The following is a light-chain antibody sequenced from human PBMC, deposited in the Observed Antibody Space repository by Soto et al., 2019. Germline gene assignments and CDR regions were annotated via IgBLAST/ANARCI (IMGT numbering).Light chain of an antibody. CDR3: CSYAGSSTYV. CDR1: SSDVGSYNL. Sequence: QSALTQPASVSGSPGQSITISCTGTSSDVGSYNLVSWYQQHPGKAPKLMIYEGSKRPSGVSNRFSGSKSGNTASLTISGLQAEDEADYYCCSYAGSSTYVIGTATKVTFL. CDR2: EGS. V-gene: IGLV2-23*01. J-gene: IGLJ1*01.